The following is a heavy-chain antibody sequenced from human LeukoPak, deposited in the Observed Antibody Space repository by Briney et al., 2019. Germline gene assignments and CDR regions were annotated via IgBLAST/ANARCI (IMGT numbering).Heavy chain of an antibody. CDR3: ARDRLGVEMSTINRFDY. V-gene: IGHV3-7*01. D-gene: IGHD5-24*01. CDR2: IKQDGSAK. CDR1: GFTFSRHW. J-gene: IGHJ4*02. Sequence: GGSLRLSCAASGFTFSRHWMYWVRQAPGKGLEWVANIKQDGSAKPYVDSVKGRFTISRDNAKNSLYLQMNSLRAEDTAVYYCARDRLGVEMSTINRFDYWGQGTLVAVSS.